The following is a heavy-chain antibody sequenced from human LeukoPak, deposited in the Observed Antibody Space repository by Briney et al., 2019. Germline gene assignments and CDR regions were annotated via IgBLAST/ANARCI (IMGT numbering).Heavy chain of an antibody. CDR3: ARSAPSVRFYYYYYYYMDV. V-gene: IGHV4-34*01. Sequence: SETLSLTCAVYGGSFSGYYWSWIRQPPGKGLEWIGEINHSGSTNYNPSLKSRVTISVDTSKNQFSLKLSSVTAADTAVYYCARSAPSVRFYYYYYYYMDVWGKGTTVTVSS. J-gene: IGHJ6*03. CDR2: INHSGST. D-gene: IGHD2-8*01. CDR1: GGSFSGYY.